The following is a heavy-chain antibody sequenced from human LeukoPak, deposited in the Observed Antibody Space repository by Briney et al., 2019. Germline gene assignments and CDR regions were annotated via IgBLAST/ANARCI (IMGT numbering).Heavy chain of an antibody. J-gene: IGHJ4*02. CDR2: ISGSGGST. Sequence: GGSLRLSCAASGFTFSSYGMSWVRQAPGKGLEWVSAISGSGGSTYYADSVKGRFTISRDNSKNTLYLQMNSLRAEDTAVYYCARSPEYYYDSSGYYNDYWGQGTLVTVSS. CDR1: GFTFSSYG. V-gene: IGHV3-23*01. CDR3: ARSPEYYYDSSGYYNDY. D-gene: IGHD3-22*01.